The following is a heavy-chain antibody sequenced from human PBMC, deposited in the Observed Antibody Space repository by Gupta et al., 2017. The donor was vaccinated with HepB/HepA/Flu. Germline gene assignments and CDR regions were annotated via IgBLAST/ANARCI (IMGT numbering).Heavy chain of an antibody. CDR3: ARPRISLIRGVNHDYYYMDV. Sequence: QVQLVQSGAEVKKPGASAKVSCTASGYTFTYYYMHWVRPAPGPELEWLGWINPNSGATIYARKFQGRVTMTTDTSINTAYVELTRLTSDDTAVYYCARPRISLIRGVNHDYYYMDVWGKGTTVTVTS. V-gene: IGHV1-2*02. D-gene: IGHD3-10*01. CDR2: INPNSGAT. J-gene: IGHJ6*03. CDR1: GYTFTYYY.